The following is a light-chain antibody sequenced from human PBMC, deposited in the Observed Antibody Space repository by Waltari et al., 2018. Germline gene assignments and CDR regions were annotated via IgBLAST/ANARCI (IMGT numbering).Light chain of an antibody. V-gene: IGKV3-15*01. CDR2: GAS. J-gene: IGKJ1*01. CDR3: QQYNNWPRT. Sequence: ELVMTHSPATPSVSPGERATPSCRASQSVSSNLAWYQQKPGQAPRLLIYGASTRATGIPARFSGSWSGTEFTLTISSLQSEDFAVYYCQQYNNWPRTFGQGTKVEIK. CDR1: QSVSSN.